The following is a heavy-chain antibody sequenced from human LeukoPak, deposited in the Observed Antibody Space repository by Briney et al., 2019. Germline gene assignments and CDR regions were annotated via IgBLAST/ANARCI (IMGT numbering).Heavy chain of an antibody. CDR3: ASSDYALRRDAFDI. D-gene: IGHD4-17*01. J-gene: IGHJ3*02. V-gene: IGHV1-18*01. CDR1: GYTFTSYG. CDR2: ISAYNGNT. Sequence: GASVKVSCKASGYTFTSYGISWVRQAPGQGLEWMGWISAYNGNTNYAQKLQGRVTMTTDTSTSTAYMELRSLKSDDTAVYYCASSDYALRRDAFDIWGQGTMVTVSS.